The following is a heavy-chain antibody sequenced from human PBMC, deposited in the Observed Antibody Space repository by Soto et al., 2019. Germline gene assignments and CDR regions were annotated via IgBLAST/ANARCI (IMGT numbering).Heavy chain of an antibody. Sequence: SETLSLTCTVSGGSISSYYWSWIRQPPGKGLEWIGYIYYSGSTNYNPSLKSRVTISVDTSKNQFSLKLSSVTAAATAVYYCARLSYSSSWYELDYWGQGTLVTVSS. CDR2: IYYSGST. CDR1: GGSISSYY. D-gene: IGHD6-13*01. CDR3: ARLSYSSSWYELDY. J-gene: IGHJ4*02. V-gene: IGHV4-59*08.